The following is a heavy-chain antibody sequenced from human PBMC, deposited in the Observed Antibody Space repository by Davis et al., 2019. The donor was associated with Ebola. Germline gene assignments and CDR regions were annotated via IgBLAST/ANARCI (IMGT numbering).Heavy chain of an antibody. J-gene: IGHJ3*01. D-gene: IGHD2/OR15-2a*01. Sequence: PSETLSLTCTVSGGSFSTYYWSWVRQAPGKGLEWVSTYGTSADTYYADSVKGRFTISRDNSKNTLYLQMNGLRVEDTAIYYCAKDNRNIWSEVWGQGTMVTVSS. CDR2: GTSADT. V-gene: IGHV3-23*01. CDR1: GGSFSTYY. CDR3: AKDNRNIWSEV.